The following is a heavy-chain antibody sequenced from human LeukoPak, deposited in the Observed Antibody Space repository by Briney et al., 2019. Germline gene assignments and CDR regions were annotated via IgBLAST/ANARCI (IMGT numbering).Heavy chain of an antibody. CDR1: GFTFSSYE. Sequence: GGSLRLSCAASGFTFSSYEMNWVRQAPGKGLEWVGFIRSKAYGGTTEYAASVKGRFTISRDDSKSIAYLQMNSLKTEDTAVYYCTRAEDIVVVPAASTYYYYYYYMDVWGKGTTVTISS. CDR2: IRSKAYGGTT. V-gene: IGHV3-49*04. CDR3: TRAEDIVVVPAASTYYYYYYYMDV. J-gene: IGHJ6*03. D-gene: IGHD2-2*01.